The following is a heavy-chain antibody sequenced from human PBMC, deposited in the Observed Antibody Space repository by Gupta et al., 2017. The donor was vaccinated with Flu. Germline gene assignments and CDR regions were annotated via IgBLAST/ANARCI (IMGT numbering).Heavy chain of an antibody. CDR3: TKGTTQFDS. Sequence: AMGGVRQSPGKGQEWVASVKAGSGTTFYAYSVKGRFTISRDNSKDTLFLQMDSLRAEDTAIYYCTKGTTQFDSWGQGTRVTVSS. CDR2: VKAGSGTT. CDR1: A. V-gene: IGHV3-23*01. J-gene: IGHJ4*02. D-gene: IGHD1-1*01.